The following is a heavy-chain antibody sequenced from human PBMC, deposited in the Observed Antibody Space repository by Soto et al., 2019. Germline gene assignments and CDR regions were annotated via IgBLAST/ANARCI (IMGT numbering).Heavy chain of an antibody. Sequence: SETLSLTCTVSGGSFSGYDWNWIRQPPGKGLEWIGYIYYSGSTYYNPSLKSRVTISVDTSKNQFSLKLSSVTAADTAVYYCARVSDDTKEGWFDPWGQGTLVTV. D-gene: IGHD3-22*01. V-gene: IGHV4-59*06. CDR1: GGSFSGYD. CDR2: IYYSGST. J-gene: IGHJ5*02. CDR3: ARVSDDTKEGWFDP.